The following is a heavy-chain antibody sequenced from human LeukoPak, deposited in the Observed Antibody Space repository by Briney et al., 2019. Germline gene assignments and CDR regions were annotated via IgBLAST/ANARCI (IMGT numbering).Heavy chain of an antibody. D-gene: IGHD6-13*01. J-gene: IGHJ4*02. CDR3: ARDGGSAAGTNY. Sequence: SETLSLTCTVSGGSISSSSYYWGWIRQPPGKGLEWIGSIYYSGSTYYNPSLKSRVTMSVDTSKNQFSLKLSSVTAADTAVYCCARDGGSAAGTNYWGQGTLVTVSS. CDR2: IYYSGST. V-gene: IGHV4-39*07. CDR1: GGSISSSSYY.